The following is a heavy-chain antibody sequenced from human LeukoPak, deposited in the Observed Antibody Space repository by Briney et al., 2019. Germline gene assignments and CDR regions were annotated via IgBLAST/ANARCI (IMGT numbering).Heavy chain of an antibody. V-gene: IGHV3-48*03. Sequence: GGSLRLSCAASGFTFSSYEMNWVRQAPGKGLEWVSYISSSGSTIYYADSVKGRFTISRDNAKNSLYLQMNSLRAEDTAVYYCAKQKMEGKYYYYYMDVWGKGTTVTISS. CDR2: ISSSGSTI. CDR3: AKQKMEGKYYYYYMDV. D-gene: IGHD1/OR15-1a*01. J-gene: IGHJ6*03. CDR1: GFTFSSYE.